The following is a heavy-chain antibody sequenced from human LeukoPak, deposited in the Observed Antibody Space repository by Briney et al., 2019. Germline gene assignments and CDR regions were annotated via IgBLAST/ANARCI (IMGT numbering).Heavy chain of an antibody. CDR3: AGGSDKVLSGGYYYYMDV. Sequence: GGSLRLSCTTSAFTSHYWLNWVRQSPGKGLEWVANIDRDGRVQHYVDSVQGRFTISRDSAKNSLALQMHSLRAEDTAVYYCAGGSDKVLSGGYYYYMDVWGTGTTVTVSS. J-gene: IGHJ6*03. CDR1: AFTSHYW. CDR2: IDRDGRVQ. V-gene: IGHV3-7*01. D-gene: IGHD2/OR15-2a*01.